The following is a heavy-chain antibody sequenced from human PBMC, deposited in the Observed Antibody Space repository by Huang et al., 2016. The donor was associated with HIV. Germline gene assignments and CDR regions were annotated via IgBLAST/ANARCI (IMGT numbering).Heavy chain of an antibody. J-gene: IGHJ4*02. Sequence: QVQLHQWGAGLLKPSETLSLTCAVFGGSFSGYYWSWIRQPPGKGLEWIGEITHSGSTNYDPSLNSRVTISEETSKNQFSLKLSSVTAADTAVYYCARAPHYGSWSYYYWGQGTLVTVSS. CDR2: ITHSGST. CDR1: GGSFSGYY. V-gene: IGHV4-34*01. D-gene: IGHD3-10*01. CDR3: ARAPHYGSWSYYY.